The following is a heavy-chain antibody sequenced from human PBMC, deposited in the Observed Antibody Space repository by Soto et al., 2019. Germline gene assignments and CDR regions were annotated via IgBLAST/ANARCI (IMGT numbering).Heavy chain of an antibody. Sequence: QVQLVQSGAEVKKPGAAVKVACKTSGFTFTNYWMHWVRQAPGQGLEWMGIIKPSGAKTSYGQKSQGRPTMTRDTSTSTVYMELIRLASEDTAVYYCARDVWDYGANPDHWGQGTLVTVSS. D-gene: IGHD4-17*01. CDR3: ARDVWDYGANPDH. J-gene: IGHJ5*02. CDR2: IKPSGAKT. V-gene: IGHV1-46*01. CDR1: GFTFTNYW.